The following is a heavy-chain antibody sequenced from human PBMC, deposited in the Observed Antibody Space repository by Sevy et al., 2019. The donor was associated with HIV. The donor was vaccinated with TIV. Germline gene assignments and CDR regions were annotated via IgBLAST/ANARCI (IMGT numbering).Heavy chain of an antibody. V-gene: IGHV3-48*02. CDR3: AREENRELGTIPLDS. Sequence: GGSLRLSCAASGFTFSHHNMNWVRQAPGKGLEWISYSSKSGSTTYFADSVRGRFTISRDNAKNSLFLEMHSLTDEDTAVYYCAREENRELGTIPLDSWGRGIQVTVS. J-gene: IGHJ4*02. CDR1: GFTFSHHN. D-gene: IGHD7-27*01. CDR2: SSKSGSTT.